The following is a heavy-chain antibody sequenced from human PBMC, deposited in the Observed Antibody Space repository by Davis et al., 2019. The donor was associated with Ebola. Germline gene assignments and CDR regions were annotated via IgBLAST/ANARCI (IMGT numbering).Heavy chain of an antibody. CDR2: ITSDGSST. CDR1: GFTFSSNW. V-gene: IGHV3-74*01. D-gene: IGHD2-8*01. J-gene: IGHJ6*02. CDR3: ARGQGYCTNGVCLGGYYYYYGMDV. Sequence: PGGSLRLSCGASGFTFSSNWMHWVRQAPGKGLVCVSLITSDGSSTSYADSVKGRFTISRDNAKNTLYLQMNSLRAEDTAVYYCARGQGYCTNGVCLGGYYYYYGMDVWGQGTTVTVSS.